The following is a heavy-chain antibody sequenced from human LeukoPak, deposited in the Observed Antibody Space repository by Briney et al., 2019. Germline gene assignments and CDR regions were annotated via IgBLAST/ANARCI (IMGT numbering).Heavy chain of an antibody. V-gene: IGHV1-18*01. CDR2: IGTYTGNA. CDR3: ARDLAVLGVVFTSYMDV. D-gene: IGHD3-3*01. Sequence: ASVKVSCKASGYSFINQGITWVRQAPGQGLQWVGWIGTYTGNAHYAQGLQDRVTLSKDTATTTAYLEVRNLRSDDTAVYYCARDLAVLGVVFTSYMDVWGKGTPVIVSS. J-gene: IGHJ6*03. CDR1: GYSFINQG.